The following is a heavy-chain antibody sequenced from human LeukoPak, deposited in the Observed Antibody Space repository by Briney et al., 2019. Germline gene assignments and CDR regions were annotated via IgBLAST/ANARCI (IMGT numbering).Heavy chain of an antibody. Sequence: GASVKVSCKASGYTFTSYGISWVRQAPGQGLEWMGWISAYNGNTNYAQKLQGRVTMTTDTSTSTAYMELRSLRSDDTAVYYCARAVMRLGELSVFPLGIDYWGQGTLVTVSS. V-gene: IGHV1-18*01. J-gene: IGHJ4*02. CDR3: ARAVMRLGELSVFPLGIDY. D-gene: IGHD3-16*02. CDR2: ISAYNGNT. CDR1: GYTFTSYG.